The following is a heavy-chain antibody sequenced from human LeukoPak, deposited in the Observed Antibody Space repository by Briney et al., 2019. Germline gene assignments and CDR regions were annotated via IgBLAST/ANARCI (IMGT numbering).Heavy chain of an antibody. J-gene: IGHJ4*02. V-gene: IGHV4-59*01. D-gene: IGHD5-18*01. CDR2: IYYSGST. CDR3: ARGHYVGIQLWDLDY. Sequence: SETLSLTCTVSGGSISSYYWSWIRQPPGEGLEWIGYIYYSGSTNYNPSLKSRVTISVDTSKNQFSLKLSSVTAADTAVYYCARGHYVGIQLWDLDYWGQGTLVTVSS. CDR1: GGSISSYY.